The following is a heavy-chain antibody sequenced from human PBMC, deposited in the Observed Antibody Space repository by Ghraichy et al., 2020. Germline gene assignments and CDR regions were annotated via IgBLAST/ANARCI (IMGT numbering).Heavy chain of an antibody. V-gene: IGHV4-38-2*01. CDR3: ARYGRLGHGELS. D-gene: IGHD3-16*02. CDR2: LHYSGST. J-gene: IGHJ4*02. CDR1: GFSISSAYF. Sequence: SETLSLTCAVSGFSISSAYFWGWIRQPPGKRLEWIGSLHYSGSTDYNPSLKSRVTISVDTSKNQFSLKLSSVTAADTAVYYCARYGRLGHGELSWGQGTQVTVSS.